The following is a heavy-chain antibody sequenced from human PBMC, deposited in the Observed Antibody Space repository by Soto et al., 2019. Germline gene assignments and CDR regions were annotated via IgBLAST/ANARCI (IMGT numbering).Heavy chain of an antibody. CDR1: GGSISSGGYY. Sequence: SETLSLTCTVSGGSISSGGYYWSWIRQHPGKGLEWIGYIYYSGSTYYNPSLKSRVTISVDTSKNQFSLKLSSVTAADTAVYYCARSSEYYYFYYGMDVWGQGTTVTVSS. J-gene: IGHJ6*02. D-gene: IGHD6-6*01. CDR2: IYYSGST. V-gene: IGHV4-31*03. CDR3: ARSSEYYYFYYGMDV.